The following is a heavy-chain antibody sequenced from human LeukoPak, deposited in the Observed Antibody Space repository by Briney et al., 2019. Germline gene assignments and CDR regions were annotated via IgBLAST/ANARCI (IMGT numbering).Heavy chain of an antibody. CDR2: IYYSGST. D-gene: IGHD6-19*01. V-gene: IGHV4-59*08. CDR3: ARLRNQWLVTDWFDP. CDR1: GGSISSYY. J-gene: IGHJ5*02. Sequence: PSETLSLTCTVSGGSISSYYWSWIRQPPGKALEWIGYIYYSGSTNYNPSLKSRVTISVDTSKNQFSLKLSSVTAADTAVYYCARLRNQWLVTDWFDPWGQGTLVTVSS.